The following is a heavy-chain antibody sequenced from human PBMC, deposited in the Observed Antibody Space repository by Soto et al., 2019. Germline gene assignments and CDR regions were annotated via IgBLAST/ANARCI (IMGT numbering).Heavy chain of an antibody. CDR3: ARQLGTYYYGMDV. D-gene: IGHD7-27*01. CDR1: GFTFSSYA. J-gene: IGHJ6*02. Sequence: QVQLVESGGGVVQPGRSLRLSCAASGFTFSSYAMHWVRQAPGKGLEWVAVISYDGSNKYYADSVKGRFTISRDNSKNTLYLLMNSLRAEDTAVYYCARQLGTYYYGMDVWGQGTTVTVSS. CDR2: ISYDGSNK. V-gene: IGHV3-30-3*01.